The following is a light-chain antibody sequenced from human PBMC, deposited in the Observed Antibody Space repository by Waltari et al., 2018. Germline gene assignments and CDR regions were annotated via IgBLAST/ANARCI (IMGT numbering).Light chain of an antibody. CDR3: QQRANWTPHT. CDR1: QSVGSY. Sequence: DIVFTQSPATLSLSPGDTATLSCRASQSVGSYLAWYQQKPGHPPRLLIYDASNRATGVPARFRGSGSGTEFTLTISSLEAEDFAVYYCQQRANWTPHTFGQGARLEIK. V-gene: IGKV3-11*01. J-gene: IGKJ2*01. CDR2: DAS.